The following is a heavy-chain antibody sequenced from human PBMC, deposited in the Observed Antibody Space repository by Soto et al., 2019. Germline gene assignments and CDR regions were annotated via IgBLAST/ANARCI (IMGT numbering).Heavy chain of an antibody. CDR1: GFTFSSYA. J-gene: IGHJ4*02. D-gene: IGHD3-22*01. Sequence: GGSLRLSFAASGFTFSSYAMSWVRQAPGKGLEWVSAISGSGGSTYYADSVKGRFTISRDNSKNTLYLQMNSLRAEDTAVYYCAIADTYYYDSSGYRFDYWGQGTLVTVSS. CDR2: ISGSGGST. V-gene: IGHV3-23*01. CDR3: AIADTYYYDSSGYRFDY.